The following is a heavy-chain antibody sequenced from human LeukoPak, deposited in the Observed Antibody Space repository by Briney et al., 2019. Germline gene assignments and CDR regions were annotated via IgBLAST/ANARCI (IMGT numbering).Heavy chain of an antibody. CDR1: GFTFSSYE. CDR2: ISSSGSTI. J-gene: IGHJ4*02. V-gene: IGHV3-48*03. CDR3: ARERYSSGWYNY. Sequence: GGSLRLSCAASGFTFSSYEMNWVRQAPGKGLEWVSYISSSGSTIYYADSVKGRFIISRDNAKNSLYLQMNSLRAEDTAVYYCARERYSSGWYNYWGQGTLVTVSS. D-gene: IGHD6-19*01.